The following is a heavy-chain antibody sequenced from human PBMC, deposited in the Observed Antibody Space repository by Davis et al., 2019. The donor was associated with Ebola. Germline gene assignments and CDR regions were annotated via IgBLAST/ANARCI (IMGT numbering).Heavy chain of an antibody. Sequence: SETLSLTCTVSGGSISSYYWSWIRQPPGKGLEWIGYIYYSGRTNYNTSLKSRVTISVDTSKNQFSLKLSSVTAADKAVYYCASALDSGLLYWWYLDYWGQGTLVTVSS. CDR1: GGSISSYY. CDR2: IYYSGRT. D-gene: IGHD2-8*02. V-gene: IGHV4-59*01. CDR3: ASALDSGLLYWWYLDY. J-gene: IGHJ4*02.